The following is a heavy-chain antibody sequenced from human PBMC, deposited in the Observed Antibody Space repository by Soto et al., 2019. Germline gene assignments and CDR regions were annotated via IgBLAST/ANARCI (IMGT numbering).Heavy chain of an antibody. V-gene: IGHV1-3*01. CDR3: ARALPGYSSRIDSGFDY. CDR1: GYTFTSYA. Sequence: ASVKVSCKASGYTFTSYAMHWVRQAPGQRLEWMGWINAGNGNTKYSQKFQGRVTITRDTSASTAYMELSSLRSEDTAAYYCARALPGYSSRIDSGFDYWGQGTLVTVSS. CDR2: INAGNGNT. J-gene: IGHJ4*02. D-gene: IGHD6-13*01.